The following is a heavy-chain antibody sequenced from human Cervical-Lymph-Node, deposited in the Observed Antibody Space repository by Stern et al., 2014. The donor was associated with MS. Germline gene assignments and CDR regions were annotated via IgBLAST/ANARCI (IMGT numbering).Heavy chain of an antibody. J-gene: IGHJ4*02. D-gene: IGHD2-15*01. V-gene: IGHV4-59*01. CDR1: GGSLRSYY. CDR3: AREGEYCRGSRCYPFLDY. Sequence: QVQLQESGPGLVKPSETLSLTCTVSGGSLRSYYWNWIRQAPGKGLEWLGFIYHTGSVNYNPSLSSRVAMSVDTSKNQFSLTVSSVTAADTAVYYCAREGEYCRGSRCYPFLDYWGQGTLVTVSS. CDR2: IYHTGSV.